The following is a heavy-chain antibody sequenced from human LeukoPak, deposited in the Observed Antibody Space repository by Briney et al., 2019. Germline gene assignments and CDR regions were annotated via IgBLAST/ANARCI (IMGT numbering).Heavy chain of an antibody. J-gene: IGHJ4*02. CDR3: AKSDYYDSSGYGRLDY. V-gene: IGHV3-23*01. CDR1: GFTFSSYA. D-gene: IGHD3-22*01. CDR2: ISGSGGST. Sequence: GGSLRLSCAASGFTFSSYAMSWVRQAPGKGLEWVSAISGSGGSTYYADSVKGRFTISRDNSKNTLYLQMNSLRAEDTAVYYCAKSDYYDSSGYGRLDYWGQGTLVTVSS.